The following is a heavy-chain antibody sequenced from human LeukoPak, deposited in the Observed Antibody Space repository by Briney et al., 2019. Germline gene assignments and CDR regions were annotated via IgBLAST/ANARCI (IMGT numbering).Heavy chain of an antibody. CDR3: ARDSRASSGYYF. V-gene: IGHV3-21*01. J-gene: IGHJ4*02. Sequence: NTGGSLRLSCAASGFTFSSYSMNWVRQAPGKGLEWVSSISSSSSYIYYADSVKGRFTISRDNAKNSLYLQMNRLRAEDTAVYYCARDSRASSGYYFWGQGTLVTVSS. D-gene: IGHD3-22*01. CDR1: GFTFSSYS. CDR2: ISSSSSYI.